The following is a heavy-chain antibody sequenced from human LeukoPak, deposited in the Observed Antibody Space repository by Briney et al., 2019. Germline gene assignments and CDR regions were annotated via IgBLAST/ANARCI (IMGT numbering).Heavy chain of an antibody. J-gene: IGHJ5*02. D-gene: IGHD2-15*01. V-gene: IGHV3-48*03. CDR1: GFTFSSYE. CDR2: ISSSGSTI. Sequence: GGSLRLSCAASGFTFSSYEMNWVRQAPGKGLEWVSYISSSGSTIYYADSVKGRFTISRDNAKNTLYLQMNSLRAEDTAVYYCAKELAAATSDNWFDPWGQGTLVTVSS. CDR3: AKELAAATSDNWFDP.